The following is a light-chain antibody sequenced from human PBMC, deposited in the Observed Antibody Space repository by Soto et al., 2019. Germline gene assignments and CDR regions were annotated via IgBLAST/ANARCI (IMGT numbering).Light chain of an antibody. J-gene: IGKJ5*01. V-gene: IGKV3-15*01. CDR2: GAS. CDR3: QQYTTWPPIT. Sequence: EIVMTQSPATLSVSPGERVTLSCRASQSVRSNLAWYQQKPGQAPRLLIYGASTRAPGLPARFSGSGSGTDFTLTISSLQAEAFAVYYCQQYTTWPPITFGQGTRLEIK. CDR1: QSVRSN.